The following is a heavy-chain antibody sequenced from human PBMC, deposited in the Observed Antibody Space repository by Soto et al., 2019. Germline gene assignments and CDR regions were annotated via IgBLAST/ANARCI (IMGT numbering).Heavy chain of an antibody. CDR1: GGSFSGYY. D-gene: IGHD2-15*01. J-gene: IGHJ6*02. Sequence: PSETLSLTCAVYGGSFSGYYWSWIRQPPGKGLEWIGEINHSGSTNYNPSLKSRVTISVDTSKNQFSLKLSSVTAADTAVYYCARGYCSGGSCYSWLSYYYGMDVWGQGTTVTVSS. CDR2: INHSGST. CDR3: ARGYCSGGSCYSWLSYYYGMDV. V-gene: IGHV4-34*01.